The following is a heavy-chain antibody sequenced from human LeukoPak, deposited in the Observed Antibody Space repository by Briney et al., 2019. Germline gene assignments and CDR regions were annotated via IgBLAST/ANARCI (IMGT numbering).Heavy chain of an antibody. CDR1: GFTYSSYS. CDR3: ARDSSWSFDY. J-gene: IGHJ4*02. D-gene: IGHD3-10*01. V-gene: IGHV3-48*01. Sequence: GGPLRLSCAASGFTYSSYSMNWVRQARGKGREWVSHIGGNIGYSDSVKGGFTISRDNARNSLYRQINSLRAEDTAVYYCARDSSWSFDYWGQGTLVTVSS. CDR2: IGGNIG.